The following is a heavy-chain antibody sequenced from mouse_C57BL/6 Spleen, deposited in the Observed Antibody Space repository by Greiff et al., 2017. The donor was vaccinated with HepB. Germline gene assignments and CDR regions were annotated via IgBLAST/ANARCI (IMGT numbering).Heavy chain of an antibody. CDR3: TRSDGDGDFDY. Sequence: QVQLQQSGAELVRPGASVTLSCKASGYTFTDYEMHWVKQTPVHGLEWIGAIDPETGGTAYNQKFKGKAKLTADKSSSTAYMELRSLTSEDSAVYYCTRSDGDGDFDYWGQGTTLTVSS. V-gene: IGHV1-15*01. CDR1: GYTFTDYE. CDR2: IDPETGGT. D-gene: IGHD2-13*01. J-gene: IGHJ2*01.